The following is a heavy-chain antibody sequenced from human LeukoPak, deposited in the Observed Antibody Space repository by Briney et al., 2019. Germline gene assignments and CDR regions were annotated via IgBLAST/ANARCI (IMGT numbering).Heavy chain of an antibody. CDR2: ISYDGRNK. Sequence: GGSLRLSCAASGFTFSSYAMHWVRPAPGKGLEWVAVISYDGRNKDYADSVKGRFTISRDNSKNTLDLQVNSLKAEVSAVDYCARDRLRATTVTTCLGYWGQGTLVTVPS. CDR1: GFTFSSYA. J-gene: IGHJ4*02. V-gene: IGHV3-30*04. D-gene: IGHD4-17*01. CDR3: ARDRLRATTVTTCLGY.